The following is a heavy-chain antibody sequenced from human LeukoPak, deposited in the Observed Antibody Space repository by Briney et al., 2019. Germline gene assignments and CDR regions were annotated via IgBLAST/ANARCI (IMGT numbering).Heavy chain of an antibody. J-gene: IGHJ4*02. CDR3: ATGRSIRYFDY. CDR2: VHYSGST. V-gene: IGHV4-59*08. CDR1: GVSIFSSY. D-gene: IGHD3-9*01. Sequence: SETLSLTCTVSGVSIFSSYWNWVRQPPGKGLEWIGYVHYSGSTNYNPSLKSRVTISVDTSKSQFSLKLSSATAADTAVYYCATGRSIRYFDYWGQGTLLAVSS.